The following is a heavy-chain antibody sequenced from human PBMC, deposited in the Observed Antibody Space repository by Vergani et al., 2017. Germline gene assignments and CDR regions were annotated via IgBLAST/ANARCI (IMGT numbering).Heavy chain of an antibody. J-gene: IGHJ5*02. CDR3: ARDITASVKSPPHPDWFDP. D-gene: IGHD4-17*01. V-gene: IGHV3-21*06. Sequence: LVESGGGLVQPGGSLRLSCAASGFNFPSFTMNWVRQAPGRGLEWISSIKFPPGELFYADSVKGRFTISRDNVKNVLFLQMENLRAADTGVYFCARDITASVKSPPHPDWFDPWVQGSLVTVSS. CDR1: GFNFPSFT. CDR2: IKFPPGEL.